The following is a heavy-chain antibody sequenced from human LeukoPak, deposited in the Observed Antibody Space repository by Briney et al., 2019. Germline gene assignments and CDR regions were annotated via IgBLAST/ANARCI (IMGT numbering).Heavy chain of an antibody. J-gene: IGHJ3*02. CDR1: GGTFSSYA. CDR2: IIPILGIA. CDR3: ARGPITMVRGVITPLVAFDI. Sequence: SVKVSCKASGGTFSSYAISWVRQAPGQGLEWMGRIIPILGIANYAQKFQGRVTITADKSTSTAYMELSSLRPEDTAVYYCARGPITMVRGVITPLVAFDIWGQGTMVTVSS. D-gene: IGHD3-10*01. V-gene: IGHV1-69*04.